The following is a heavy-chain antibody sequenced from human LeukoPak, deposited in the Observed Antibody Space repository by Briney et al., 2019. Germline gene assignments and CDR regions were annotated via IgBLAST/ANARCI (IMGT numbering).Heavy chain of an antibody. J-gene: IGHJ4*02. D-gene: IGHD3-16*02. V-gene: IGHV3-23*01. CDR3: AKDRPVGGVIVTGLDY. CDR2: ISGSGGST. Sequence: GGSLRLSCAASGFTFSSYAMSWVRQAPGKGLEWVSAISGSGGSTYYADSVKGRFTISRDNSKNTLYLQMNSLRAGDTAVYYCAKDRPVGGVIVTGLDYWGQGTLVTVSS. CDR1: GFTFSSYA.